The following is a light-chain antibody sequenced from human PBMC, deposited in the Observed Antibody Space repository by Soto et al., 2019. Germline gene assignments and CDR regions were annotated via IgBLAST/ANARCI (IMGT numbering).Light chain of an antibody. J-gene: IGLJ1*01. CDR2: EVS. Sequence: QSALTQPPSASGSPGQSVTISCTGTSSDVGSYNYVSWYQQHPGRPPKLMIYEVSKRPLGVPDRFSGSKSGNTASLTISGLQAEDEADYYCSSYTSSSTLVFGTGTKVTVL. CDR3: SSYTSSSTLV. V-gene: IGLV2-18*02. CDR1: SSDVGSYNY.